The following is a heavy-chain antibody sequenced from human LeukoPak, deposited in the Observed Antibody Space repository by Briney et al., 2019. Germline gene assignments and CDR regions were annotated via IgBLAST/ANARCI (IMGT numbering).Heavy chain of an antibody. D-gene: IGHD3-22*01. V-gene: IGHV3-30*02. CDR2: IRYDGSNK. CDR3: AKAAYSDSSGEIDY. Sequence: PGGSLRLSCAASGFTFSSYGMHWVRQAPGKGLEWVAFIRYDGSNKYYADSVKGRFTISRDNSKNTLYLQMNSLRAEDTAVYYCAKAAYSDSSGEIDYWGQGTLVTVSS. J-gene: IGHJ4*02. CDR1: GFTFSSYG.